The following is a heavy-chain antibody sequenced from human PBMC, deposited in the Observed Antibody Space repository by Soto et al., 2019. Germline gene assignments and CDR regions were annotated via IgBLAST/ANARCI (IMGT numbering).Heavy chain of an antibody. CDR1: GFTFSSYW. Sequence: GGSLRLSCAASGFTFSSYWMSWVRQAPGKGLEWVANIKEDGSKKYYVDSVKGRFTISRDNAKNSLYLQMNSLRAEDTAVYYCARDSVVVVRVKSDAFDIWGQGTMVTVSS. CDR2: IKEDGSKK. J-gene: IGHJ3*02. V-gene: IGHV3-7*04. D-gene: IGHD2-15*01. CDR3: ARDSVVVVRVKSDAFDI.